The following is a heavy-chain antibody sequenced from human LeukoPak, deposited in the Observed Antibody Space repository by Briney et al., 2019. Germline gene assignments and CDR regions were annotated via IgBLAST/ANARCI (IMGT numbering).Heavy chain of an antibody. V-gene: IGHV4-59*01. D-gene: IGHD7-27*01. J-gene: IGHJ4*02. Sequence: SETLSLTCTVSGGSISSYYWSWIRQPPGKGLEWIGYIYYSGSTNYNPSLKSRVTISVDTSKNQFSLKLSSVTAADMAVYYCARGLTGDFDYWGQGTLVTVSS. CDR2: IYYSGST. CDR3: ARGLTGDFDY. CDR1: GGSISSYY.